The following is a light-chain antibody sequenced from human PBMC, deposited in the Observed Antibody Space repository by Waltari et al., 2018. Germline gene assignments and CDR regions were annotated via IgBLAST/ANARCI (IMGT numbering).Light chain of an antibody. CDR3: QQYYNTPLT. Sequence: DIQMTQSPSSLSASVGDSVTITCRASQAIRNSLAWYQQKAGKGPKLLLYAASGLESALPSRVSVSVSGTDYTLTITSRQPEDFATYYCQQYYNTPLTFGGGTKVEI. J-gene: IGKJ4*01. V-gene: IGKV1-NL1*01. CDR1: QAIRNS. CDR2: AAS.